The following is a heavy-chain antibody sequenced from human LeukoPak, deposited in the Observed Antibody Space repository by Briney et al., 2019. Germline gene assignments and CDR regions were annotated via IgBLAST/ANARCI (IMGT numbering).Heavy chain of an antibody. CDR3: ARARFYFDY. J-gene: IGHJ4*02. CDR2: ISWNSGSI. CDR1: GFTFDDYA. V-gene: IGHV3-9*01. Sequence: PGRSLRLSCAASGFTFDDYAMHWVRHAPGKGLEWVSGISWNSGSIGYADSVKGRFTISRDNAKNSLYLQMNSLSAEDTAVYYCARARFYFDYWGQGTLVTVSS.